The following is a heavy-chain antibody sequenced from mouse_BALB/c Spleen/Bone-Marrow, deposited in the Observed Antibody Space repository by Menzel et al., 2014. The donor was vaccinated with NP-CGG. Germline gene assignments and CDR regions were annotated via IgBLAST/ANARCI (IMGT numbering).Heavy chain of an antibody. CDR2: IYPGGGYT. CDR3: ARRGNYGAMDY. D-gene: IGHD2-1*01. CDR1: GYTFTNYY. J-gene: IGHJ4*01. V-gene: IGHV1-63*02. Sequence: LVESGAELVRPGTSVKMSCKAAGYTFTNYYIGWVKQRPGHGLEWIGHIYPGGGYTNYNENFKGKATLTADTSSSTAYMQLSRLTSEASAIYFCARRGNYGAMDYGGQGNTVTVSS.